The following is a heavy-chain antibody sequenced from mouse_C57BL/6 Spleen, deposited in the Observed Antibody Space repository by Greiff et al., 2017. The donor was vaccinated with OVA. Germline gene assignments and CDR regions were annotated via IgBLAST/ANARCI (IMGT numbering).Heavy chain of an antibody. CDR3: ARHGIYYGNYEAMDY. V-gene: IGHV2-6-1*01. CDR2: IWSDGST. Sequence: QVQLQQSGPGLVAPSQSLSITCTVSGFSLTSYGVHWVRQPPGKGLEWLVVIWSDGSTTYNSALKSRLSISKVNSKSQVFLKMNSRQTDDTAMYYCARHGIYYGNYEAMDYWGQGTSVTVSS. D-gene: IGHD2-1*01. CDR1: GFSLTSYG. J-gene: IGHJ4*01.